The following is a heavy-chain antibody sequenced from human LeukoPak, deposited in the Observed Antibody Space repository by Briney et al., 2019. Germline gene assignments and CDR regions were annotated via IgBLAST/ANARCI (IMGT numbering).Heavy chain of an antibody. Sequence: SETLSLTCTVSGGSISSYYWSWIRQPPGEGLEWIGYIYYSGSTNYNPSLKSRVTISVDTSKNQFSLNLRSVTTADTAVYYCASGFDSKSTYFDYWGQGTLVTVSS. J-gene: IGHJ4*02. CDR3: ASGFDSKSTYFDY. V-gene: IGHV4-59*01. D-gene: IGHD5-12*01. CDR2: IYYSGST. CDR1: GGSISSYY.